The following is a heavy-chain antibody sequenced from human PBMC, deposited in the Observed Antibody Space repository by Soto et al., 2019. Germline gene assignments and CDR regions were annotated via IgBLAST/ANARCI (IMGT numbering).Heavy chain of an antibody. J-gene: IGHJ4*02. D-gene: IGHD3-9*01. CDR2: INHSGST. V-gene: IGHV4-34*01. CDR1: GGSFSGYY. Sequence: PSETLSLTCAVYGGSFSGYYWSWIRQPPGKGLEWIGEINHSGSTNYNPSLKSRVTISVDTSKNQFSLKLSSVTAADTAVYYCASFESSLYYFDYWGQGTLVTVS. CDR3: ASFESSLYYFDY.